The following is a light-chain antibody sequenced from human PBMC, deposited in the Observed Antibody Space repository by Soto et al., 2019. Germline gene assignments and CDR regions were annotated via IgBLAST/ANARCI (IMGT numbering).Light chain of an antibody. CDR2: DVS. Sequence: QSVLTQLASASGPAGQSITIACTGTSSDVGGYNYVSWYQQHPGKAPKLMIYDVSNRPSGVSNRFSGSKSGNTASLTISGLQAEDEADYYCSSHTSSSTSYVFGTGTKVTVL. CDR1: SSDVGGYNY. V-gene: IGLV2-14*01. J-gene: IGLJ1*01. CDR3: SSHTSSSTSYV.